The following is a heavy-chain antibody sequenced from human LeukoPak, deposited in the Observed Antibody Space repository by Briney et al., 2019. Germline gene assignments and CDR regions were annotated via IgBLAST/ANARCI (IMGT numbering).Heavy chain of an antibody. CDR3: AKEEFAMNYYYGMDV. V-gene: IGHV4-31*03. D-gene: IGHD3-10*01. J-gene: IGHJ6*02. Sequence: SETLSPTCTVSGGSISSGGYYWSWIRQHPGKGLEWIGYIYYSGSTYYNPSLKSRVTISVDTSKNQFSLKLSSVTAADTAVYYCAKEEFAMNYYYGMDVWGQGTTVTVSS. CDR2: IYYSGST. CDR1: GGSISSGGYY.